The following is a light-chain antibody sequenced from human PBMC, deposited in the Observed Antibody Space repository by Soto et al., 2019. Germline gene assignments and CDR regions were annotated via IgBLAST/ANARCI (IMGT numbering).Light chain of an antibody. CDR2: DVS. Sequence: DIQMTQSPSTLSASVGDRVTITCRASQSISDSSAWYQQKPGKAPDLLISDVSSLERGVASRFSGSGSGTEFTLTISSMQPDDFATYYCQQYHGYSRTFGQGTKVDIK. CDR1: QSISDS. V-gene: IGKV1-5*01. J-gene: IGKJ1*01. CDR3: QQYHGYSRT.